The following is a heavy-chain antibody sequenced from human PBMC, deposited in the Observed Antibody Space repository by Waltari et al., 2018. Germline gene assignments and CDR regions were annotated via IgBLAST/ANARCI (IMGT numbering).Heavy chain of an antibody. Sequence: QVQLVQSGAEVKKPGASVTVYCKASGYTFTAYSIHWVRQAPGQGLEGMGWINPNNGGTNYAQKFQGRGTMARDTSISTAYMELSRLRSDDTAVYYCASAPIPTTTGNGFDHWGQGTLVTVSS. V-gene: IGHV1-2*02. J-gene: IGHJ5*02. CDR2: INPNNGGT. CDR1: GYTFTAYS. D-gene: IGHD1-26*01. CDR3: ASAPIPTTTGNGFDH.